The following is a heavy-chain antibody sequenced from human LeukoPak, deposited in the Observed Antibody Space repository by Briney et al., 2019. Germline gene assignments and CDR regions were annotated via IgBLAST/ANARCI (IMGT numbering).Heavy chain of an antibody. J-gene: IGHJ4*02. V-gene: IGHV4-34*01. CDR2: INHSGST. CDR1: GGSFSGYY. CDR3: ARGDYGDYWIDY. D-gene: IGHD4-17*01. Sequence: PSETLSLTCAVYGGSFSGYYWSWIRQPPGKGLEWIGEINHSGSTNYNPSLKSRVTISVDTSKNQSSLKLSSVTAADTAVYYCARGDYGDYWIDYWGQGTLVTVSS.